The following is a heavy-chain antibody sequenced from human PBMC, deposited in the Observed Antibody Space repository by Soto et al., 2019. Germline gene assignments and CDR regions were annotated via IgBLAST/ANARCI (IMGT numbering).Heavy chain of an antibody. V-gene: IGHV4-30-2*01. CDR3: AAGGGLPRYY. CDR1: GGSISSGCYS. D-gene: IGHD5-12*01. Sequence: SETLSLTCIVSGGSISSGCYSWSWIRQPPGKGLEWIGYIYHSGSTYYNPSLKSRVTISVDRSKNQFSLKLSSVTAADTAVYYCAAGGGLPRYYWGQGTLVTVSS. J-gene: IGHJ4*02. CDR2: IYHSGST.